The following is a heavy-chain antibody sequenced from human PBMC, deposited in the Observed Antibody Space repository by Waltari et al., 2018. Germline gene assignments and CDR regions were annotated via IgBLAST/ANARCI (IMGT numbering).Heavy chain of an antibody. CDR3: ARPQTISTSWLAS. V-gene: IGHV1-8*02. D-gene: IGHD2-2*01. Sequence: QVQLVQSGAEVKKPGASVKVSCKASGYIFTSYDINWVLQATGQGLEWMGWMNANSGHTGYAQTFQGRITLTMNTSISTAYMELSSLRSDDTAVYYCARPQTISTSWLASWGQGTLVTVSA. CDR1: GYIFTSYD. J-gene: IGHJ5*01. CDR2: MNANSGHT.